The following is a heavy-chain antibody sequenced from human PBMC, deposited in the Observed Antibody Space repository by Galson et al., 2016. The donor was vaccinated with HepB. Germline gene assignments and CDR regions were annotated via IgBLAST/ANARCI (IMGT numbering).Heavy chain of an antibody. D-gene: IGHD1-26*01. J-gene: IGHJ6*02. CDR1: GFTSSDYA. Sequence: SLRLSCAASGFTSSDYAMSWVRQAPGKGLEWVSTISGSGGSTYYADSVKGRFTISRDNSKNTLYLQMNSLRAEDTAVYYCAREFIVGAITSYGMDVWGQGTTVTVSS. CDR3: AREFIVGAITSYGMDV. CDR2: ISGSGGST. V-gene: IGHV3-23*01.